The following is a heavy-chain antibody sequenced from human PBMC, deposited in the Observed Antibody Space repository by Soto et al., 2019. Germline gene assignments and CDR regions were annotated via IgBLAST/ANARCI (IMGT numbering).Heavy chain of an antibody. D-gene: IGHD4-17*01. CDR3: ARVYDDYLIDAFDI. CDR1: EFTLSNYE. Sequence: EAQLVESGGGLVQPGGSLRLSCAAFEFTLSNYEMDWVCQAPGKGLEWVSHIGRRGSPIYYADSVKGRFTISRDNAKNSVFLQMNSLRPEDTAVYYCARVYDDYLIDAFDIWGQGTMVSVSS. J-gene: IGHJ3*02. V-gene: IGHV3-48*03. CDR2: IGRRGSPI.